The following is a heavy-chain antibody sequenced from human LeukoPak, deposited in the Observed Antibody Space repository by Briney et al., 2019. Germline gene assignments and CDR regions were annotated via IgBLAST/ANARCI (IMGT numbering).Heavy chain of an antibody. CDR1: GLTSSTYF. CDR2: ISTLSTYT. V-gene: IGHV3-21*01. D-gene: IGHD3-3*01. J-gene: IGHJ3*02. CDR3: ARDGPYSDSWSGTFAFDM. Sequence: GRSLRLSCAASGLTSSTYFMKWVRQAPGQGLEWVSSISTLSTYTHYADSVKGRFTVSRDNAKNSLYLQMNSLRAEDTAVYYCARDGPYSDSWSGTFAFDMWGQGTMVTVSS.